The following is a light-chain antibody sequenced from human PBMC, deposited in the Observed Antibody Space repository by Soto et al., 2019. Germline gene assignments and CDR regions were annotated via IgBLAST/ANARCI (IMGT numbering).Light chain of an antibody. V-gene: IGKV3-11*01. J-gene: IGKJ1*01. Sequence: EIVLTQSPATLSLSPGDRATLSCSASQSISTYVNWFQQKPGQPPRLLIYGASTRVTGIPDRISGSGSGTDFSLTISSLEPEDSAVYYCQKNYNLQGKFGQGTKVAIK. CDR1: QSISTY. CDR3: QKNYNLQGK. CDR2: GAS.